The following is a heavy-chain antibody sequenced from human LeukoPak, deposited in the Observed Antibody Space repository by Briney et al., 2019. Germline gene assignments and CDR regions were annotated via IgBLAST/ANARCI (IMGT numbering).Heavy chain of an antibody. V-gene: IGHV3-33*03. CDR1: GFTFTSYG. CDR3: AKGGKWDVTPFDY. Sequence: GGSLRLSCAASGFTFTSYGMHWVRQAPGKGLEWVAVIWYDGSDKYYADSVKGRFTISRDNSKNTLYLQMNSLRAEDTAVYYCAKGGKWDVTPFDYWGQGTLVTVSS. D-gene: IGHD1-26*01. J-gene: IGHJ4*02. CDR2: IWYDGSDK.